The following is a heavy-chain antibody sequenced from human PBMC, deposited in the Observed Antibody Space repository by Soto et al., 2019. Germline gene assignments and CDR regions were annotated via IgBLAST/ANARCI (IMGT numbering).Heavy chain of an antibody. Sequence: ASVKVSCKASANSFSTYGLSWVRQAPGQGLEWMGGIIPIFDSTTYAQYAQKFQGRVTLTSDTSSNTAYMELTSLRSDDTAVYYGARTHVWTVTIPNYFDYWGRGTLVTVSS. V-gene: IGHV1-18*01. J-gene: IGHJ4*02. CDR3: ARTHVWTVTIPNYFDY. CDR2: IIPIFDST. CDR1: ANSFSTYG. D-gene: IGHD4-17*01.